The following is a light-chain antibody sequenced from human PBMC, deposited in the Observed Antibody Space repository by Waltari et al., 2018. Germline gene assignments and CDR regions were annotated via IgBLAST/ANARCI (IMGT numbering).Light chain of an antibody. CDR1: TSNIATNT. CDR3: SAWDDALNGYL. Sequence: QSVLTQPPSASGTPGQRVTISCSGGTSNIATNTVNWYQHLPGTAPKLLIYSNIQRPSGVPARFSGSQSGTSASLAISGLQSEDEGDYYCSAWDDALNGYLFGGGTKLTVL. V-gene: IGLV1-44*01. J-gene: IGLJ3*02. CDR2: SNI.